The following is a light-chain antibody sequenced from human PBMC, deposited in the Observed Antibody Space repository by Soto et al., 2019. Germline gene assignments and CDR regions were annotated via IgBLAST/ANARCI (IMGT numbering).Light chain of an antibody. V-gene: IGKV3-20*01. CDR3: QQYGSSPTWT. CDR2: GAS. J-gene: IGKJ1*01. Sequence: EIVLTQSPGTLSLSPGERATLYCRASQSVSSSYLAWYQQKPGQAPRLLIYGASSRVTGIPDRFSGSGSGTDFTLTISRLEPEDFAVYYCQQYGSSPTWTFGQGTKVEIK. CDR1: QSVSSSY.